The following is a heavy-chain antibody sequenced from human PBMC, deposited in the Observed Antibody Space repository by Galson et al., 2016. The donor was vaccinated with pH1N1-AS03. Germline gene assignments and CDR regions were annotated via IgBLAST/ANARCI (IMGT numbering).Heavy chain of an antibody. J-gene: IGHJ6*02. Sequence: CAISGDSVSSNRVAWNWIRQSPSRGLEWLGRTYYRSKWFNEYPASVKSRITINSDTSKNQFSLQLNSVTHEDTALYFCARQIKGGMDVWGQGTTVTVPS. CDR1: GDSVSSNRVA. CDR3: ARQIKGGMDV. CDR2: TYYRSKWFN. V-gene: IGHV6-1*01. D-gene: IGHD5-24*01.